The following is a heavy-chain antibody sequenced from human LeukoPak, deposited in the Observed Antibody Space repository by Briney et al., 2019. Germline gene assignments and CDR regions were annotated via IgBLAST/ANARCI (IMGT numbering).Heavy chain of an antibody. D-gene: IGHD2-2*01. V-gene: IGHV1-18*04. CDR3: ARPPPDQTHFDY. Sequence: ASVKVSCKASGYTFTSYGISWVRQAPGQGLEWMGWISAYNGNTNYAQKLQGRVTMTTDTSTNTAYMELRSLRSDDTAVYYCARPPPDQTHFDYWRQGTLVTVCS. J-gene: IGHJ4*02. CDR1: GYTFTSYG. CDR2: ISAYNGNT.